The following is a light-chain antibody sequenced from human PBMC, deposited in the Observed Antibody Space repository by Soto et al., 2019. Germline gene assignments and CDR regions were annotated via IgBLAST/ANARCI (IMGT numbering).Light chain of an antibody. Sequence: EIVLTQSPATLSLSPGERATLSCRASQSVSSYLLWYQQKPGQVPRLLIYGASTRATGIPARFSGSGSGTEFTLTISSLQSEDFAVYYCQQYNNWPPFTFGQGTKVDI. CDR1: QSVSSY. J-gene: IGKJ1*01. CDR2: GAS. V-gene: IGKV3-15*01. CDR3: QQYNNWPPFT.